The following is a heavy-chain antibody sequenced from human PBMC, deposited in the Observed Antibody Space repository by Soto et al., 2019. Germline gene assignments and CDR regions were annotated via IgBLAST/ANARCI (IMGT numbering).Heavy chain of an antibody. J-gene: IGHJ4*02. V-gene: IGHV3-33*01. CDR2: IRFDGSNI. D-gene: IGHD1-26*01. CDR1: AVTFTGYG. CDR3: ARDGVGSTAYFGYFDY. Sequence: GGSLRLSCAASAVTFTGYGMHWVRQAPGKGLEWVAVIRFDGSNIYYADSVKGRFTISRDNARNVLYLQMNSLRAEDTAVYYCARDGVGSTAYFGYFDYWGLGTLVTVSS.